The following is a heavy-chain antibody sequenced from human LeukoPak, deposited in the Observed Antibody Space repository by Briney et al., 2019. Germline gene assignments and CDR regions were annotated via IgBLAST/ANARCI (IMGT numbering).Heavy chain of an antibody. CDR1: GFIVSSNY. CDR2: IYSGGST. CDR3: ARDIAVAGRRDY. V-gene: IGHV3-53*01. Sequence: GGSLRLSCPPSGFIVSSNYMSWVLQAPGQGLESGSVIYSGGSTYYADSVKGRFTISRDNSKNTLYLQMNSLRAEDTAVYYCARDIAVAGRRDYWGQGTLVTVSS. D-gene: IGHD6-19*01. J-gene: IGHJ4*02.